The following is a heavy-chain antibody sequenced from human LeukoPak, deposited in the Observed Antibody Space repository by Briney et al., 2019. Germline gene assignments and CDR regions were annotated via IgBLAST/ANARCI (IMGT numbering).Heavy chain of an antibody. CDR1: GYNFTSYW. J-gene: IGHJ3*02. CDR3: ARQGPLSGDAFDI. Sequence: RGESPKISCKGAGYNFTSYWIGWVRPKPGKGLEWMGIIYPGDSDTKYSPSFQGQVTFSADKSISTAYLHGNSLNASDTAMYYCARQGPLSGDAFDIWGQGTLVTVSS. D-gene: IGHD1-26*01. CDR2: IYPGDSDT. V-gene: IGHV5-51*01.